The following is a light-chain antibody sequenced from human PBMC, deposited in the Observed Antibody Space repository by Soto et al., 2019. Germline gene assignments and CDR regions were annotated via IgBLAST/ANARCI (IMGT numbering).Light chain of an antibody. CDR3: QQRSNWPLIT. CDR1: QSVSSY. Sequence: EIVLTQSPATLSLSPGERATLSCRASQSVSSYLAWYQQKPGQAPRLLIYDASNRATGIPARFSGSGSGTDFTLTISSLVPEDFAVYYCQQRSNWPLITFGQGTRLAIK. CDR2: DAS. J-gene: IGKJ5*01. V-gene: IGKV3-11*01.